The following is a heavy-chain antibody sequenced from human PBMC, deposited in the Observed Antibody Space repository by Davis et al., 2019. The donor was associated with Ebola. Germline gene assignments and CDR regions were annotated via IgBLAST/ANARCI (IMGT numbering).Heavy chain of an antibody. J-gene: IGHJ2*01. CDR1: GGSISSYY. D-gene: IGHD5-24*01. CDR2: IYYSGST. CDR3: ARAGGYNYGWYFDL. Sequence: PSETLSLTCTVSGGSISSYYWSWIRQPPGKGLEWIGYIYYSGSTNYNPSLKSRVTISVDTSKNQFSLKLSSVTAADTAVYYCARAGGYNYGWYFDLWGRGTLVTVSS. V-gene: IGHV4-59*01.